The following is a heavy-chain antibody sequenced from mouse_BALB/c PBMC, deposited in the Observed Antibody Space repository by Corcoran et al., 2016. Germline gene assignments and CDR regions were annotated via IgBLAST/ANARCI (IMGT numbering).Heavy chain of an antibody. CDR1: GYSFTDYI. D-gene: IGHD2-1*01. V-gene: IGHV1-39*01. J-gene: IGHJ4*01. CDR2: INPYYGST. CDR3: ARHYGNYDYAMDY. Sequence: EIQLQQTGPELVKPGASVKISCKASGYSFTDYIMLWVKQSHGKSLEWIGNINPYYGSTSYNLKFKGKATLTVDKSSSTAYMQLNSLTSEDSAVDYCARHYGNYDYAMDYWGQGTSVTVSS.